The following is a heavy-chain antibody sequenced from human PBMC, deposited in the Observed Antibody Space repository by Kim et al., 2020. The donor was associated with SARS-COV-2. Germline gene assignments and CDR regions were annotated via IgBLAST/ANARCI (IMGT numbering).Heavy chain of an antibody. D-gene: IGHD3-3*01. CDR1: GFTFSSYA. CDR2: ISGSGGST. CDR3: ATGRIGVVIPLAY. Sequence: GGSLRLSCAASGFTFSSYAMSWVRQAPGKGLEWVSAISGSGGSTYYADSVKGRFTISRDNSKNTLYLQMNSLRAEDTAVYYCATGRIGVVIPLAYWGQGTLVTVSS. J-gene: IGHJ4*02. V-gene: IGHV3-23*01.